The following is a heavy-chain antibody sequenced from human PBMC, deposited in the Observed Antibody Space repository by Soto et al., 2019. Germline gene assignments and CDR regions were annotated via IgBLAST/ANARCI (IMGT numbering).Heavy chain of an antibody. Sequence: PGGSLRLSCAASGLTFSSCEMNWVREAPGKRLEWVSYISSSGSTIYYADSVKGRFTISRDNAKNSLYLQMNSLRAEDTAVYYCARAYRVLRFLEWSPPGPFDYWGQGTLVTVSS. J-gene: IGHJ4*02. D-gene: IGHD3-3*01. V-gene: IGHV3-48*03. CDR3: ARAYRVLRFLEWSPPGPFDY. CDR1: GLTFSSCE. CDR2: ISSSGSTI.